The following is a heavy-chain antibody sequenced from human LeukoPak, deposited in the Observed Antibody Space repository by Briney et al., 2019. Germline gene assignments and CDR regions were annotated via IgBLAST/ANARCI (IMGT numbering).Heavy chain of an antibody. D-gene: IGHD6-19*01. J-gene: IGHJ6*04. Sequence: PSETLSLTCAGYGGSFSGYYWSWIRQPPGKGLEWIGEINHSGSTNYNPSLKSRVTISVDTSKNQFSLKVSSVTAADTAVYYCARERIGSGWGNYYYYYGMDVWGKGTTVTVSS. V-gene: IGHV4-34*01. CDR3: ARERIGSGWGNYYYYYGMDV. CDR2: INHSGST. CDR1: GGSFSGYY.